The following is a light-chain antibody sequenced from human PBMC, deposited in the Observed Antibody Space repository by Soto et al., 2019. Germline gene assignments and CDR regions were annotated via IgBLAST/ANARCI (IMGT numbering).Light chain of an antibody. CDR1: QSISSW. J-gene: IGKJ5*01. CDR2: KAS. CDR3: QQYNKWPAEIT. V-gene: IGKV1-5*03. Sequence: DIQMTQSPSTLSASVGDRVTITCRASQSISSWLAWYQQKPGKAPKLLIYKASSLESGVPSRFSGSGSGTEFTLTISSLQSEDSGVYYCQQYNKWPAEITFGQGTRLEIK.